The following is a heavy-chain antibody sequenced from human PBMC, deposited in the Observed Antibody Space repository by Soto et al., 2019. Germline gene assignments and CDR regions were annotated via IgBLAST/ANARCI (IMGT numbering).Heavy chain of an antibody. J-gene: IGHJ4*02. CDR1: GYTFTSYY. Sequence: GASVKVSCKASGYTFTSYYMHWVRQAPGQRLEWMGWINAGNGNTKYSQKFQGRVTITRDTSASTAYMELSSLRSEDTAVYYCARSVVVPAAPDYWGQGTLVTVSS. CDR2: INAGNGNT. V-gene: IGHV1-3*01. CDR3: ARSVVVPAAPDY. D-gene: IGHD2-2*01.